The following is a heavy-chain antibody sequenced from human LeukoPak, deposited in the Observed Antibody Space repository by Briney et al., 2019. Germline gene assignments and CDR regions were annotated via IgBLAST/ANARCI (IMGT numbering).Heavy chain of an antibody. D-gene: IGHD2-2*01. CDR3: STTCILRGFDY. J-gene: IGHJ4*02. V-gene: IGHV4-38-2*01. CDR2: IYRTGSA. Sequence: SETLSLTCSVSGYSFTSGHYWGWIRQPPGKGLEWIANIYRTGSAHYNPSLKSRVTISVDTSKNQFSLKLSSVTAADTAVYCTSTTCILRGFDYWGQGTLVTVSS. CDR1: GYSFTSGHY.